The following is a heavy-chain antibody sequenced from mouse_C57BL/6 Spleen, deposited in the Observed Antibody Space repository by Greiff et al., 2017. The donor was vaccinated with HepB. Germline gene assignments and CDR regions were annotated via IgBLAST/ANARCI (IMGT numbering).Heavy chain of an antibody. D-gene: IGHD2-4*01. J-gene: IGHJ2*01. CDR3: ARRGYDYDSAFDY. V-gene: IGHV1-55*01. Sequence: VQLQQPGAELVKPGASVKMSCKASGYTFTSYWITWVKQRPGQGLEWIGDIYPGSGSTNYNEKFKSKATLTVDTSSSTAYMQLSSLTSEDSAVYYCARRGYDYDSAFDYWGQGTTLTVSS. CDR1: GYTFTSYW. CDR2: IYPGSGST.